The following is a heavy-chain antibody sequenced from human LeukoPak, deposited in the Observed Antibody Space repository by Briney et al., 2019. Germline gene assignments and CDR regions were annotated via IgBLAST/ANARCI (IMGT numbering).Heavy chain of an antibody. Sequence: GGSLRLSCAASGLTFSSYGMHWVRQAPGKGLEWVAVIWYDGSNKYYADSVKGRFTISRDNSKNTLYLQMNSLRAEDTAVYYCAGDYDSSGYFDYWGQGTLVTVSS. D-gene: IGHD3-22*01. V-gene: IGHV3-33*01. J-gene: IGHJ4*02. CDR2: IWYDGSNK. CDR3: AGDYDSSGYFDY. CDR1: GLTFSSYG.